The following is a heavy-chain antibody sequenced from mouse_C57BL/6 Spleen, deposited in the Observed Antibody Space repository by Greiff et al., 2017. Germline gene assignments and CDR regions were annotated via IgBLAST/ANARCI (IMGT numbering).Heavy chain of an antibody. J-gene: IGHJ2*01. CDR3: ARGSYYYGSSYPYYFDY. D-gene: IGHD1-1*01. CDR2: IYPGSGST. CDR1: GYTFTSYW. Sequence: QVPLPQPVAELVKPGASVKMSCKASGYTFTSYWITWVKQRPGQGLEWIGDIYPGSGSTNYNEKFKSKATLTVDTSSSTAYMQLSSLTSEDSAVYYCARGSYYYGSSYPYYFDYWGQGTTLTVSS. V-gene: IGHV1-55*01.